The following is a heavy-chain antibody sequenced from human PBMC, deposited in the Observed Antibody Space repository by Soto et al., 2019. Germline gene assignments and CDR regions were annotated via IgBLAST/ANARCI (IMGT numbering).Heavy chain of an antibody. V-gene: IGHV3-53*01. Sequence: GGSLRLSCAASGFTVSSNYMSWVRQAPGKGLEWVSVIYSGGSTYYADSVKGRFTISRDNSKNTLYLQMNSLRAEDTAVYYCAILEWELHGMDVWGQGTTVTVSS. CDR3: AILEWELHGMDV. CDR2: IYSGGST. CDR1: GFTVSSNY. J-gene: IGHJ6*02. D-gene: IGHD1-26*01.